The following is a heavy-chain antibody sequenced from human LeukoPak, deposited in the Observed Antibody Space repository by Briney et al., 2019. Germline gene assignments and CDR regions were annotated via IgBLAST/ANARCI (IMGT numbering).Heavy chain of an antibody. CDR1: GFTFDDFA. CDR3: AKGYGHSGLNNWFDP. D-gene: IGHD5-18*01. Sequence: QPGGSLRLSCAASGFTFDDFAMHWVRQAPGKGLEWVSLISGHGGNTYYADSVKGRFTISRDNSKNSLYLQMNSLRVEDTAVYYCAKGYGHSGLNNWFDPWGQGTLVTVSS. V-gene: IGHV3-43*02. J-gene: IGHJ5*02. CDR2: ISGHGGNT.